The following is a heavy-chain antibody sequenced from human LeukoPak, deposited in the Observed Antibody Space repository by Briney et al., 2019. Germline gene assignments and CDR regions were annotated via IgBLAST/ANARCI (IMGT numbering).Heavy chain of an antibody. CDR2: IYTSGST. V-gene: IGHV4-61*02. Sequence: TSETLSLTCTVSGGSISSGSYYWSWIRQPAGKGLEWIGRIYTSGSTNYNPSLKSRVTISVDTSKNQFSLKLSSVTAADTAVYYCASSIRFGSSGWFDPWGQGTLVTVSS. J-gene: IGHJ5*02. CDR3: ASSIRFGSSGWFDP. D-gene: IGHD6-6*01. CDR1: GGSISSGSYY.